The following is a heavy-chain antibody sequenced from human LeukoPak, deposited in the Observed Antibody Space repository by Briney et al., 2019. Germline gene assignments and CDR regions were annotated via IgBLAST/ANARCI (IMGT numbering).Heavy chain of an antibody. D-gene: IGHD3-16*02. CDR2: IYYSGST. CDR1: GGSISSYY. CDR3: ARAGDYVWGSYRDAFDI. J-gene: IGHJ3*02. V-gene: IGHV4-59*01. Sequence: PSETLSLTCTVSGGSISSYYWSWIRRPPGKGLEWIGYIYYSGSTNYNPSLKSRVTISVDTSKNQFSLKLSSVTAADTAVYYCARAGDYVWGSYRDAFDIWGQGQWSPSLQ.